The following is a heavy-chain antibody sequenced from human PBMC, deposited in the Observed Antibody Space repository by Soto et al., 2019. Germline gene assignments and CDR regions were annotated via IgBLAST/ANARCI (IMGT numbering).Heavy chain of an antibody. CDR2: IRGISGST. CDR3: ANLGGTGGYYYYGMDV. J-gene: IGHJ6*02. Sequence: PGGSLRLSCAASGFTFSSYAMSWVRQAPGKGLEWVSDIRGISGSTYYAESVKGRFTISRDDSKNTLYLQMNSLRAEDTAVYYCANLGGTGGYYYYGMDVWGQGTTVTVSS. CDR1: GFTFSSYA. V-gene: IGHV3-23*01. D-gene: IGHD3-16*01.